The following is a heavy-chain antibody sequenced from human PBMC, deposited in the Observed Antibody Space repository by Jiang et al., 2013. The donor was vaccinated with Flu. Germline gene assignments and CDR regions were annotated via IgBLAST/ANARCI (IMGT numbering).Heavy chain of an antibody. V-gene: IGHV4-30-4*01. CDR2: ISYSGST. D-gene: IGHD3-3*01. CDR3: ARLVPVSVFLVEVFPFLTD. Sequence: GPGLVKPSQTLSLTCTVSGGSVSSDDNHWTWIRQTPGKGLEWFGYISYSGSTYYNPSLESRLSMSVDTSKNQFSLRLSAVTAADTAVYYCARLVPVSVFLVEVFPFLTDWGQGTLVTVSS. CDR1: GGSVSSDDNH. J-gene: IGHJ4*02.